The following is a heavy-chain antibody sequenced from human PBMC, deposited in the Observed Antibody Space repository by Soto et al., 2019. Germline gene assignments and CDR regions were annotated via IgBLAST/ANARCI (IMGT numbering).Heavy chain of an antibody. CDR3: ARDLSRDYGDYTTGDY. Sequence: GGSLRLSCAASGFTFSSYAMHWVRQAPGKGLEYVSAISSNGGSTYYANSVKGRFTISRDNSKNTLYLQMGSLRAEDMAVYYCARDLSRDYGDYTTGDYWGQGTLVTVSS. CDR2: ISSNGGST. V-gene: IGHV3-64*01. CDR1: GFTFSSYA. J-gene: IGHJ4*02. D-gene: IGHD4-17*01.